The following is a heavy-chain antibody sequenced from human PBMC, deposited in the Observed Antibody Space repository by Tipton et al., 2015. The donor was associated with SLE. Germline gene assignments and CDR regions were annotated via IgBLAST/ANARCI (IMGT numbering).Heavy chain of an antibody. CDR3: ARAYSSRGFDY. D-gene: IGHD6-13*01. CDR2: ISSSSSYI. V-gene: IGHV3-21*01. Sequence: SLRLSCAASGFTFSSYSMNWVRQAPGKGLEWVSSISSSSSYIYYADSVKGRFTISRDNARNSLYLQMNSLRAEDTAVYYCARAYSSRGFDYWGQGTLVTVSS. CDR1: GFTFSSYS. J-gene: IGHJ4*02.